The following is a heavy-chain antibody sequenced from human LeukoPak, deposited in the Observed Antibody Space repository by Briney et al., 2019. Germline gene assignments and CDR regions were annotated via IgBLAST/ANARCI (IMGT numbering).Heavy chain of an antibody. J-gene: IGHJ5*02. CDR3: AKDWAITIRGWFDG. Sequence: GGSFRLSCAASGFSFRDYAMHWVRQPPGKGLEWVSGISGSGGSTFYPDSVKGRFTISRDNARNAVYLEVNSLRAEDTAVYYCAKDWAITIRGWFDGWGQGTLITVSS. CDR2: ISGSGGST. D-gene: IGHD1-14*01. V-gene: IGHV3-23*01. CDR1: GFSFRDYA.